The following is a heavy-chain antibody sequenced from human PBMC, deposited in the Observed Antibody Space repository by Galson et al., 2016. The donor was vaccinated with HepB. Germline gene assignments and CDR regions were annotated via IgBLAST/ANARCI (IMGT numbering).Heavy chain of an antibody. D-gene: IGHD3-16*01. CDR1: GFTFSSYW. CDR2: ITSDGSSI. V-gene: IGHV3-74*03. CDR3: ARDKGADTPVDY. Sequence: SLRLSCAASGFTFSSYWIHWVRQAPGKGLVWVSRITSDGSSITYADFVKGRFTVSRDNANNTVYLQMTSLRVEDTAVYYCARDKGADTPVDYWSQGSRVTVAS. J-gene: IGHJ4*02.